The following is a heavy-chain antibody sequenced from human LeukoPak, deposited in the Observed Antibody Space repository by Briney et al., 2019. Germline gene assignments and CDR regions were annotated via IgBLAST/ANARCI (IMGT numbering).Heavy chain of an antibody. V-gene: IGHV4-61*08. D-gene: IGHD4-23*01. CDR1: GGSISSGGYY. CDR3: ARVDRYGGNSVPGHFDY. Sequence: SQTLSLTCTVSGGSISSGGYYWSWIRQPPGKGLEWIGYIYYSGSTNYNPSLKSRVTISVDTSKNQFSLKLSSVTAADTAVYYCARVDRYGGNSVPGHFDYWGQGTLVTVSS. CDR2: IYYSGST. J-gene: IGHJ4*02.